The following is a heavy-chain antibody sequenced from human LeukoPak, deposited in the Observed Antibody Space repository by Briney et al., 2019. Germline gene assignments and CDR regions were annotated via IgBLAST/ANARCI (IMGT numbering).Heavy chain of an antibody. V-gene: IGHV3-23*01. CDR1: GFTFSTYA. D-gene: IGHD1-7*01. J-gene: IGHJ4*02. CDR2: VDGSGGRT. CDR3: AKVNRGSVVNYFGLDS. Sequence: PGGSLRLSCAASGFTFSTYAMHWVRQAPGKGLEWVSAVDGSGGRTFYADSVKGRFTISRDNSKNVLYLQMNSLTVDDTATYYCAKVNRGSVVNYFGLDSWGQGTLVTVSS.